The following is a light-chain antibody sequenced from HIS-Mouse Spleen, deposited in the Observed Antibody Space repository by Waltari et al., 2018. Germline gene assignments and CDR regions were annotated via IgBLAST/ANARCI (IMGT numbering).Light chain of an antibody. J-gene: IGLJ2*01. CDR1: ALKKKL. CDR3: YSTDSSGNHRV. V-gene: IGLV3-10*01. CDR2: EDS. Sequence: YELTQPPSVSASPEQTGTPTLSGHALKKKLACWYQQKSGQAPVLVIYEDSKRPSGIPERFSGSSSGTMATLTISGAQVEDEADYYCYSTDSSGNHRVFGGGTKLTVL.